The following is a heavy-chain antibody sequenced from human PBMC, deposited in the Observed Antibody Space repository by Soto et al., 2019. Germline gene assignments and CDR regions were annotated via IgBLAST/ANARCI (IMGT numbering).Heavy chain of an antibody. J-gene: IGHJ4*01. Sequence: SVKVSCKASGFTFTSSAVQWVRQARGQRLEWIGWIVVGSGNTNYAQKFQERVTITRDMSTSTAYMELSSLRSEDTAVYYCAADAPSATVTSDFDCWGRGTLVTVSS. CDR1: GFTFTSSA. CDR3: AADAPSATVTSDFDC. D-gene: IGHD4-17*01. V-gene: IGHV1-58*01. CDR2: IVVGSGNT.